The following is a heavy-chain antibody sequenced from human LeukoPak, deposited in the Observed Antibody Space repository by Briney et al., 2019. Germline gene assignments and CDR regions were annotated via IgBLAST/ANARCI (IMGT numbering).Heavy chain of an antibody. CDR1: GYTFTSYD. CDR3: ARVMRYFDWLLTPDAFDI. CDR2: MNPNGGNT. D-gene: IGHD3-9*01. V-gene: IGHV1-8*01. Sequence: ASVKVSCKASGYTFTSYDINWVRQATGQGLEWMGWMNPNGGNTGYAQKFQGRVTMTRNTSISTAYMELSSLRFEDTAVYYCARVMRYFDWLLTPDAFDIWGQGTMVTVSS. J-gene: IGHJ3*02.